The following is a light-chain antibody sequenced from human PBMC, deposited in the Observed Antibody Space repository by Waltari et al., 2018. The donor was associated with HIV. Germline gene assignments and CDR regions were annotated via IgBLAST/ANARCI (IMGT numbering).Light chain of an antibody. CDR1: DIGTKS. CDR3: QVWDSYIEHWL. Sequence: SNMLTQPPSVSVAPGRTATITCGGDDIGTKSVHLYQQKPGQAPVLVIFDDGARPSGIPDRFSGSNSGNAATLTITNVDAGDEADYFCQVWDSYIEHWLFGGGTKLTAL. CDR2: DDG. V-gene: IGLV3-21*04. J-gene: IGLJ3*02.